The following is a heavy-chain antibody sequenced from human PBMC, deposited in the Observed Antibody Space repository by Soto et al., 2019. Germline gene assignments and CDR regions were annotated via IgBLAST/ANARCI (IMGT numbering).Heavy chain of an antibody. CDR3: ARLDYYDSSGYYYFDY. J-gene: IGHJ4*02. Sequence: SETLSLTCTVSGGSISSSSYYWGWIRQPPGKGLEWIGSIYYSGSTYYNPSLKSRVTISVDTSKNPFSLKLSSVTAADTAVYYCARLDYYDSSGYYYFDYWGQGTLVTVSS. V-gene: IGHV4-39*01. CDR2: IYYSGST. CDR1: GGSISSSSYY. D-gene: IGHD3-22*01.